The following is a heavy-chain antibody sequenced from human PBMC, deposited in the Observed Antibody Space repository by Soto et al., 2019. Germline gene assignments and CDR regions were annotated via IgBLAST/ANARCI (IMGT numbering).Heavy chain of an antibody. Sequence: EVQLVESGGGLVQPGRSLRLSCAASGFTFDDYAMHWVRQATGKGLEWVSGISWNSGSIGYADSVKGRFTISRDNAKNSLYLQMNSLRAEDTALYYCAKVPLRFLEWLPFDYWGQGTLVTVSS. CDR2: ISWNSGSI. D-gene: IGHD3-3*01. V-gene: IGHV3-9*01. J-gene: IGHJ4*02. CDR3: AKVPLRFLEWLPFDY. CDR1: GFTFDDYA.